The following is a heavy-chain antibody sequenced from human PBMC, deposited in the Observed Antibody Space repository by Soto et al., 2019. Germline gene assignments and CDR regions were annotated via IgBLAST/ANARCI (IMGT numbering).Heavy chain of an antibody. CDR3: ASRTSGWYFDY. J-gene: IGHJ4*02. D-gene: IGHD6-19*01. Sequence: PGGSLRLSCAASGFTVSSNYMSWVRQAPGKGLEWVSVIYTGSNTYYADSVKGRFTISRDNSKNTLYLQMNSLRAEDTAVYYCASRTSGWYFDYWGQGTLVTVSS. V-gene: IGHV3-53*01. CDR2: IYTGSNT. CDR1: GFTVSSNY.